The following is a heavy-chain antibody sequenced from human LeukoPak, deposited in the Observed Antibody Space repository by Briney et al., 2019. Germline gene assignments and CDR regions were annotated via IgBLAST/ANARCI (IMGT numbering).Heavy chain of an antibody. CDR1: GFTFSNAW. CDR2: IKSKTDGGTI. J-gene: IGHJ5*02. CDR3: TTSIVVVPAAWFDP. V-gene: IGHV3-15*01. Sequence: SGGSLRLSCAASGFTFSNAWMSWVRQAPGKGLEWVGRIKSKTDGGTIDYAAPVKGRFTISRDDSKNTLYLQMNSLKTEDTAVYYCTTSIVVVPAAWFDPWGQGTLVTVSS. D-gene: IGHD2-2*01.